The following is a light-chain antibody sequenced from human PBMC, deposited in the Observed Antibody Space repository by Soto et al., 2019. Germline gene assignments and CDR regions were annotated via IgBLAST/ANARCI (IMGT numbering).Light chain of an antibody. CDR2: GAS. J-gene: IGKJ3*01. V-gene: IGKV3-20*01. CDR1: QSVSSNY. CDR3: QQYGRSPFT. Sequence: EIVMTQSPGTLSLSPGERATLSCRASQSVSSNYLAWFHQKPDQPPRLLIYGASSRATGIPDRFSGSGSGTDFTLTISRLEPEDFAVYYCQQYGRSPFTFGPGTKVDIK.